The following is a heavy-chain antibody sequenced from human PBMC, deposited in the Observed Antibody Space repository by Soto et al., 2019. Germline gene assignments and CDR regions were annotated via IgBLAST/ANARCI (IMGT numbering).Heavy chain of an antibody. CDR3: ARARLDSSSWLFDP. V-gene: IGHV3-30-3*01. J-gene: IGHJ5*02. CDR1: GFTFSSYA. Sequence: SGGSLRLSCAASGFTFSSYAMHWVRQAPGKGLEWVAVISYDGSNKYYADSVKGRFTISRDNSKNTLYLQMNSLRAGDTAVYYCARARLDSSSWLFDPWGQGTLVTVSS. D-gene: IGHD6-13*01. CDR2: ISYDGSNK.